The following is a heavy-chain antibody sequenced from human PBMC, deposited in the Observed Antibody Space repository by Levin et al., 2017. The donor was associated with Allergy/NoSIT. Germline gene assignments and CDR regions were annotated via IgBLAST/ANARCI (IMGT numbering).Heavy chain of an antibody. J-gene: IGHJ6*02. V-gene: IGHV3-7*04. CDR2: IKQDGSEK. CDR3: ARDEQLWRPSYYYYGMDV. CDR1: GFTFSSYW. Sequence: PGGSLRLSCAASGFTFSSYWMSWVRQAPGKGLEWVANIKQDGSEKYYVDSVKGRFTISRDNAKNSLYLQMNSLRAEDTAVYYCARDEQLWRPSYYYYGMDVWGQGTTVTVSS. D-gene: IGHD5-18*01.